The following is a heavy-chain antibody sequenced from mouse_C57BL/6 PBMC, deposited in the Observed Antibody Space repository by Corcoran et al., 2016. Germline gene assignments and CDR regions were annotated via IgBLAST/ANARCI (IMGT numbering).Heavy chain of an antibody. V-gene: IGHV1-26*01. Sequence: EVQLQQSGPELVKPGASVKISCKASGYTFTDYYMNWVKQSHGKSLEWIGDINPNNGGTSYNQKFKGKATLTVDKSSSTAYMELRSLTSEDSAVYYCAKGTVAYAMDYWGQGTSVTVSS. J-gene: IGHJ4*01. CDR1: GYTFTDYY. CDR3: AKGTVAYAMDY. CDR2: INPNNGGT. D-gene: IGHD1-1*01.